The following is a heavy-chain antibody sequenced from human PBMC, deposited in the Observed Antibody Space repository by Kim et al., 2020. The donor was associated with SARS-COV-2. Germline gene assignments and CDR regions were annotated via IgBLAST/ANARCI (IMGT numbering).Heavy chain of an antibody. CDR3: AKGVTNSGFDY. CDR2: ISWDGTRT. CDR1: GFTFSTSP. V-gene: IGHV3-23*01. Sequence: GGSLRLFCVASGFTFSTSPMGWVRQAPGKGLEWVSRISWDGTRTYYADSVKGRVTMSSDKSKNTVYLHMNSLRVEDTAVYYCAKGVTNSGFDYWGQGAQV. J-gene: IGHJ4*02. D-gene: IGHD4-17*01.